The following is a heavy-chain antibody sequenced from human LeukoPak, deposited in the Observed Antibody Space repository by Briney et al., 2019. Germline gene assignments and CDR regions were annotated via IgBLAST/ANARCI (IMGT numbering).Heavy chain of an antibody. CDR1: GGSFSDYY. V-gene: IGHV4-34*01. Sequence: PSETLSLTCAVFGGSFSDYYWSWIRQTPEKGLEWIGEINHSGSTNYNPSLKGRVTISVDTSKNQFSLKLSSVTAADTAVYYCARRVAQGIAVAGNPFYYYYYMDVWGKGTTVTVSS. J-gene: IGHJ6*03. CDR2: INHSGST. D-gene: IGHD6-19*01. CDR3: ARRVAQGIAVAGNPFYYYYYMDV.